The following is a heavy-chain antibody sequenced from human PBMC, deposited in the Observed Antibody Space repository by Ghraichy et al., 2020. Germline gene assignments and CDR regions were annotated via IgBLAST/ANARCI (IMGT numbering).Heavy chain of an antibody. CDR3: ARGPYDYVWGSYRSLGY. V-gene: IGHV3-21*01. J-gene: IGHJ4*02. CDR2: ISSSSSYI. CDR1: GFTFSSYS. Sequence: ETLSLTCAASGFTFSSYSMNWVRQAPGKGLEWVSSISSSSSYIYYADSVKGRFTISRDNAKNSLYLQMNSLRAEDTAVYYCARGPYDYVWGSYRSLGYWGQGTLVTVSS. D-gene: IGHD3-16*02.